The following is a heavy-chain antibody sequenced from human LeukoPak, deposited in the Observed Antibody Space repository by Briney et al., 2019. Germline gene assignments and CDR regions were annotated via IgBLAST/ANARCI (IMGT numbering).Heavy chain of an antibody. D-gene: IGHD3-22*01. J-gene: IGHJ4*02. CDR3: ASAGYYYDSSGSEYYFDF. Sequence: SETLSLTCTVSGYSISSGYYWGWIRQPPGKGLEWIGSIYHSGSTYYNPSLKSRVTISVDTSKNQFSLKLSSVTAADTAVYYCASAGYYYDSSGSEYYFDFWGQGTLVTVSS. V-gene: IGHV4-38-2*02. CDR2: IYHSGST. CDR1: GYSISSGYY.